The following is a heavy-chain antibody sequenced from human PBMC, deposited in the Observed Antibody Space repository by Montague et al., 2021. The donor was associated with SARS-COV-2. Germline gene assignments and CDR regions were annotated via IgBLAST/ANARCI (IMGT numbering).Heavy chain of an antibody. V-gene: IGHV4-59*08. J-gene: IGHJ5*02. CDR1: GASINSRY. Sequence: SETLSLTCTVSGASINSRYWSWIRQPPGKGLEWIGYYYSGSTKYNPSLKSRVTISVDTSKNQFSMKVTSVTAADTAVYYCARQGGSNYGWFDPWGQGTLGTVSS. CDR2: YYSGST. CDR3: ARQGGSNYGWFDP. D-gene: IGHD1-26*01.